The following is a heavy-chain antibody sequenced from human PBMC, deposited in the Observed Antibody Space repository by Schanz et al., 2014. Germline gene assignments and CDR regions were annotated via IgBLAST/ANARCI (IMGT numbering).Heavy chain of an antibody. Sequence: EVQLVESGGGMVQPGGSLRLSCAASGFTFSDHYMDWVRQAPGKGLEWVANIKQDGSEKYYVDSVKGRFTISRDNAKNSLYLQMNGLRAEDTAVFYCARDGAELYYFDDWGQGTLVTVSS. CDR2: IKQDGSEK. CDR3: ARDGAELYYFDD. CDR1: GFTFSDHY. V-gene: IGHV3-7*01. J-gene: IGHJ4*02. D-gene: IGHD1-1*01.